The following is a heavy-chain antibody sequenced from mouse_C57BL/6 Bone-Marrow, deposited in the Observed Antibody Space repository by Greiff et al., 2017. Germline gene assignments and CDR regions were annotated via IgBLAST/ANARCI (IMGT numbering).Heavy chain of an antibody. V-gene: IGHV1-82*01. CDR3: ARWLPWYFDV. CDR1: GYAFSSSW. CDR2: IYPGDGDT. J-gene: IGHJ1*03. D-gene: IGHD2-2*01. Sequence: VQLKESGPELVKPGASVKISCKASGYAFSSSWMNWVKQRPGKGLEWIGRIYPGDGDTNYNGKFKGKATLTADKSSSTAYMQLSSLTSEDSAVYFCARWLPWYFDVWGTGTTVTVSS.